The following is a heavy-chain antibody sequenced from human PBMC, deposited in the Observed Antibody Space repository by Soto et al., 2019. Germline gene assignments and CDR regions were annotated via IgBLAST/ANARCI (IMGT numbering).Heavy chain of an antibody. CDR3: ARDHDGYNYFDY. CDR1: GFTFSSYA. V-gene: IGHV3-30-3*01. J-gene: IGHJ4*02. Sequence: GGSLRLSCAASGFTFSSYAMHWVRQAPGKGLEWVAVISYDGSNKYYADSVKGRFTISRDNSKNTLYLQMNSLRAEDTAVYYCARDHDGYNYFDYWGQGTLVTVSS. CDR2: ISYDGSNK. D-gene: IGHD5-12*01.